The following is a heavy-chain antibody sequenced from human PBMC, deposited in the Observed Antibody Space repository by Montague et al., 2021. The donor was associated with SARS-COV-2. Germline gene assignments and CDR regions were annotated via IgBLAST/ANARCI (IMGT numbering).Heavy chain of an antibody. V-gene: IGHV4-34*01. Sequence: SETLSLTCAVYGGSFSGYYWSWIRQPPGKGLEWIGEINHSGSTNFNPSLKSRLTISVDTSKSQFSLKVSSVTSADTAVYFCARAPNYDNLTGDLTGGFDFWGQGTLVTVSS. CDR2: INHSGST. D-gene: IGHD3-9*01. CDR1: GGSFSGYY. J-gene: IGHJ4*02. CDR3: ARAPNYDNLTGDLTGGFDF.